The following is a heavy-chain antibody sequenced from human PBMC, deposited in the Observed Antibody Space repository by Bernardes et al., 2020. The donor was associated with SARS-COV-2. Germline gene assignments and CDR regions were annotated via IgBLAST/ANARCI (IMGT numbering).Heavy chain of an antibody. J-gene: IGHJ4*02. V-gene: IGHV4-34*01. CDR1: GGSFSGYY. D-gene: IGHD3-10*01. Sequence: SETLSLTCAVYGGSFSGYYWSWIRQPPGKGLEWIGEINHSGSTNYNPSLKSRVTISVDTSKNQFSLKLSSVTAADTAVYYCARGGRLLWFGELLTTRNLADRLAFDYWGQGTLVTVSS. CDR2: INHSGST. CDR3: ARGGRLLWFGELLTTRNLADRLAFDY.